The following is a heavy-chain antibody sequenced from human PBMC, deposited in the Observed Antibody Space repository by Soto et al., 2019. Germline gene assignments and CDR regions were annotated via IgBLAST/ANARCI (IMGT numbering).Heavy chain of an antibody. J-gene: IGHJ4*02. CDR2: ISYDGSNK. CDR1: GFTFSSYA. V-gene: IGHV3-30-3*01. CDR3: ARDSIAAAGTAY. Sequence: QVQLVESGGGVVQPGRSLRLSCAASGFTFSSYAMHWVRQAPGKGLEWVAVISYDGSNKYYADSVKGRFTISRDNSKNTLYLQVNSMRAEDAAVYYCARDSIAAAGTAYWGQGTLVTVSS. D-gene: IGHD6-13*01.